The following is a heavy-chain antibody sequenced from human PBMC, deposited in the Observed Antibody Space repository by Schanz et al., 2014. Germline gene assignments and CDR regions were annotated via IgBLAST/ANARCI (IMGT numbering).Heavy chain of an antibody. J-gene: IGHJ4*02. V-gene: IGHV1-3*04. D-gene: IGHD3-3*01. Sequence: QVQVVQSGAELKKPGASVKVSCKASGYTFSSHGIHWLRQAPGQRLEWMGWINTGSGDTKYSQNFQGRVTITRDTSASTAYMELSSLRSEDTAVYSCARDRRFFDRDDLYYFDSWGQGTLVTVSS. CDR3: ARDRRFFDRDDLYYFDS. CDR2: INTGSGDT. CDR1: GYTFSSHG.